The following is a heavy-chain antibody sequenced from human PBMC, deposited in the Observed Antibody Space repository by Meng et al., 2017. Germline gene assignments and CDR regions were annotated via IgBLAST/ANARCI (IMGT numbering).Heavy chain of an antibody. CDR3: ASDVRFGDLANYPRRSRYYYGMDV. J-gene: IGHJ6*02. CDR2: ISWDSGGI. Sequence: SLKISCAASGFTFGDYAIHWVRQAPGKGLEWVSGISWDSGGIGYADSVKGRFTISRDNAKNSLYLQMNSLRAEDTALYYCASDVRFGDLANYPRRSRYYYGMDVWGQGTTVTVSS. CDR1: GFTFGDYA. D-gene: IGHD3-10*01. V-gene: IGHV3-9*01.